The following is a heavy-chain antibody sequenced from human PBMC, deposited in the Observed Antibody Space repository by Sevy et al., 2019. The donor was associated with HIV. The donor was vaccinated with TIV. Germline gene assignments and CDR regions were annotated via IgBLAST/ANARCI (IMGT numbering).Heavy chain of an antibody. CDR1: GYTFTSYD. V-gene: IGHV1-8*01. CDR2: MYPNSGNT. D-gene: IGHD3-22*01. J-gene: IGHJ4*02. CDR3: ARSPYDSSGYYIRGDY. Sequence: ASVKVSCKASGYTFTSYDINWVRQATGQGLEWMGWMYPNSGNTGYAQKFQGRVTMTRNTSISTAYMELSSLRSEDTAVYYCARSPYDSSGYYIRGDYWGQGTLVTVSS.